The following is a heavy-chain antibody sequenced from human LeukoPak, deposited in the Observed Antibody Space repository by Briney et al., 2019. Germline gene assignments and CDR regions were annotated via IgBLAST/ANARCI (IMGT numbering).Heavy chain of an antibody. D-gene: IGHD6-19*01. J-gene: IGHJ2*01. Sequence: GGTLRLSCIASGFTFSAFYMSWVRQSPGKGLEWLAHIKYDGSYTYYLDCVKGRFTISRDNAKNSLYLQMSSLRVEDTAVYYCAKEKTVAVWYFDLWGRGTVVTVSS. CDR1: GFTFSAFY. CDR3: AKEKTVAVWYFDL. V-gene: IGHV3-7*01. CDR2: IKYDGSYT.